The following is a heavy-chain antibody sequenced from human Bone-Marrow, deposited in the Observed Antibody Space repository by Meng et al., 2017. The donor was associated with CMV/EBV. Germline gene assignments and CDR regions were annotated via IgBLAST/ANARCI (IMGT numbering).Heavy chain of an antibody. D-gene: IGHD3-3*01. V-gene: IGHV3-74*01. Sequence: GESLKISCAASGFTFSSYWMHWVRQAPGKGLVWVSRINSDGSSTSYADSVKGRFTISRDNAKNTLYLQMNSLRAEDTAVYYCARGSYDFWSGYRAGWFDPWGQGTRVTGSS. CDR3: ARGSYDFWSGYRAGWFDP. J-gene: IGHJ5*02. CDR2: INSDGSST. CDR1: GFTFSSYW.